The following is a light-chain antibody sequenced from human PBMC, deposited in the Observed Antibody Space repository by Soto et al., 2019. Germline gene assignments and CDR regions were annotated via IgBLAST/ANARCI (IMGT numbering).Light chain of an antibody. V-gene: IGLV2-23*01. CDR1: SSDVGSHKL. CDR3: CSNAGGSTYV. CDR2: EAS. J-gene: IGLJ1*01. Sequence: QSALTQPASVSGSPGQSITISCTGTSSDVGSHKLVSWYQQYPGKAPKLIIFEASKRPSGVSNRFSGSKSGSTASLTISGLQAEDEAEYYCCSNAGGSTYVFGTGTKLTVL.